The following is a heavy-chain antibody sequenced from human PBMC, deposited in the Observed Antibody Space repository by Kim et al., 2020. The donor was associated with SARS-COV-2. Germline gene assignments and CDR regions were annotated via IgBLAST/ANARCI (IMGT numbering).Heavy chain of an antibody. CDR3: ASASSWNSYAFDI. D-gene: IGHD1-7*01. J-gene: IGHJ3*02. Sequence: YSPSFEGHVTISGDKSINTAYLEWSSLKASDTAMYYCASASSWNSYAFDIWGQGTRVTVSS. V-gene: IGHV5-10-1*01.